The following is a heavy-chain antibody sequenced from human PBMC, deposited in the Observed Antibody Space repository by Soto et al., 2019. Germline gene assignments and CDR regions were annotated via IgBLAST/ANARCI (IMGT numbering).Heavy chain of an antibody. CDR3: ARVERYYGDYVSIDY. CDR2: IWYDGSNK. Sequence: GGSLRLSCAASGFTFSSYGMHWVRQAPGKGLEWVAVIWYDGSNKYYADSVKGRFTISRDNSKNTLYLQMNSLRAEDTAVYYCARVERYYGDYVSIDYWGQGTLVTVSS. D-gene: IGHD4-17*01. CDR1: GFTFSSYG. V-gene: IGHV3-33*01. J-gene: IGHJ4*02.